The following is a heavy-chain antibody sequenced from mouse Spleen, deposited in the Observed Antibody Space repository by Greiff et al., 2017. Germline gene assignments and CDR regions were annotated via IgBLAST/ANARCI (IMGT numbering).Heavy chain of an antibody. CDR2: INPNNGGT. CDR3: ARSRWLLQDYAMDY. Sequence: EVQLVESGPELVKPGASVKISCKASGYTFTDYYMNWVKQSHGKSLEWIGDINPNNGGTSYNQKFKGKATLTVDKSSSTAYMELRSLTSEDSAVYYCARSRWLLQDYAMDYWGQGTSVTVSS. V-gene: IGHV1-26*01. D-gene: IGHD2-3*01. CDR1: GYTFTDYY. J-gene: IGHJ4*01.